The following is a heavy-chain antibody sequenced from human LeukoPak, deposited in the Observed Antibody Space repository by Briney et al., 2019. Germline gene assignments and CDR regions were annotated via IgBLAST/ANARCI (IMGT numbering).Heavy chain of an antibody. D-gene: IGHD3-10*01. V-gene: IGHV1-3*01. J-gene: IGHJ5*02. Sequence: GSSVKVSCKASGYTFTSYAMHWVRQAPGQRLEWMGWINAGNGNTKYSQKFQGRVTITRDTSASTAYMELSSLRSEDTAVYYCARARGVQYNWFDPWGQGTLVTVSS. CDR1: GYTFTSYA. CDR3: ARARGVQYNWFDP. CDR2: INAGNGNT.